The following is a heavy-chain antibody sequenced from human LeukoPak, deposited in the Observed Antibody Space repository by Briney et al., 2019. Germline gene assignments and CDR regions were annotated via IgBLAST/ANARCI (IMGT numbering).Heavy chain of an antibody. V-gene: IGHV3-74*01. D-gene: IGHD3-10*01. CDR1: GFTFSSYW. Sequence: GGSMRLSCAASGFTFSSYWMHWVRQAPGKGLVWVSRINSDGSSTSYADSVKGRFTISRDNAKNTLYLQMNSLRAEDTAVYYCARVRNYYGSGSLVFDPWGQGTLVTVSS. CDR2: INSDGSST. J-gene: IGHJ5*02. CDR3: ARVRNYYGSGSLVFDP.